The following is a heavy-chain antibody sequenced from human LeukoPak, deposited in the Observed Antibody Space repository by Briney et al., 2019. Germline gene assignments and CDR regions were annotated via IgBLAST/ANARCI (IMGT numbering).Heavy chain of an antibody. D-gene: IGHD6-13*01. CDR1: GFTVSSNY. V-gene: IGHV3-21*01. CDR2: ISSSSSYI. CDR3: ARDLSIAAALGYYYGMDV. J-gene: IGHJ6*02. Sequence: GGSLRLSCAASGFTVSSNYMNWVRQAPGKGLEWVSSISSSSSYIYYADSVKGRFTISRDNAKNSLYLQMNSLRAEDTAVYYCARDLSIAAALGYYYGMDVWGQGTTVTVSS.